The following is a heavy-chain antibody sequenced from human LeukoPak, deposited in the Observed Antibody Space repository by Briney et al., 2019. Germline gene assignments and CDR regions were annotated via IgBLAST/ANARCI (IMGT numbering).Heavy chain of an antibody. CDR3: ARDLLGYNYYYMDV. D-gene: IGHD3-16*02. J-gene: IGHJ6*03. Sequence: GGSLRLSCAASGFTFSNYNMNWVRQAPGKGLEWVSSISSSSSYIYYADSLKGRFTISRDNAKNSLYLQMNSLRAEDTAVYYCARDLLGYNYYYMDVWGKGTTVTVSS. CDR1: GFTFSNYN. V-gene: IGHV3-21*01. CDR2: ISSSSSYI.